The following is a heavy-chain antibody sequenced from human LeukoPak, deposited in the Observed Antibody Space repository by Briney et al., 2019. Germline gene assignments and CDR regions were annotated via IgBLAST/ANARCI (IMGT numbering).Heavy chain of an antibody. J-gene: IGHJ4*02. CDR3: ARAYDILTGYYNLRGFDY. D-gene: IGHD3-9*01. V-gene: IGHV3-48*04. CDR2: ISSSGSTI. Sequence: GGSLRLSCAASGFTFSTYSMNWVRQAPGKGLEWVSYISSSGSTIYYADSVKGRFTISRDNAKNSLYLQMNSLRAEDTAVYYCARAYDILTGYYNLRGFDYWGQGTLVTVSS. CDR1: GFTFSTYS.